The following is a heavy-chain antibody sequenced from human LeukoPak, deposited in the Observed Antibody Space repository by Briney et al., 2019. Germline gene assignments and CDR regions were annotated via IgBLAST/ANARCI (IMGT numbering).Heavy chain of an antibody. CDR3: ARETGYSSGWYFDY. CDR1: GFTFSGYE. D-gene: IGHD6-19*01. V-gene: IGHV3-48*03. CDR2: ISSSGSTI. Sequence: GGSLRLSCAASGFTFSGYEMNWVRQAPGKGLEWVSYISSSGSTIYYADSVKGRFTISRDNAKNSLYLQMNSLRAEDTAVYYCARETGYSSGWYFDYWGQGTLVTVSS. J-gene: IGHJ4*02.